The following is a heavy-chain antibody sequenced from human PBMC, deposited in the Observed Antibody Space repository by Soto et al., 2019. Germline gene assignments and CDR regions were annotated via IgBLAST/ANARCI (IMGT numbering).Heavy chain of an antibody. CDR1: GFTFSNYL. CDR2: ISYDGSNK. CDR3: ARDPATVSATAYYDY. Sequence: GGSLRLSCTASGFTFSNYLMHWVRQAPGKGLEWVAAISYDGSNKYYADSVKGRSTISRDNSKDTLYLQVDSLRAEDSGRYYCARDPATVSATAYYDYWGQGTQVTVSS. J-gene: IGHJ4*02. V-gene: IGHV3-30-3*01. D-gene: IGHD2-8*01.